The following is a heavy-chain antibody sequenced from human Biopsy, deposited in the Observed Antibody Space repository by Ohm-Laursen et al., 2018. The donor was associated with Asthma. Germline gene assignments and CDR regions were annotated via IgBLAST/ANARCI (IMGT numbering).Heavy chain of an antibody. CDR2: ISWNSATI. CDR1: GFKFDEYT. CDR3: AKVRSDWVITESFDY. J-gene: IGHJ4*02. Sequence: SLRLSCAAPGFKFDEYTMHWVRQAPGKGLEWVSGISWNSATIGYADSVEGRITISRDNAKNSVFLHMDSLRPEDTAFYYCAKVRSDWVITESFDYWGQGVLVTVSS. D-gene: IGHD3-22*01. V-gene: IGHV3-9*01.